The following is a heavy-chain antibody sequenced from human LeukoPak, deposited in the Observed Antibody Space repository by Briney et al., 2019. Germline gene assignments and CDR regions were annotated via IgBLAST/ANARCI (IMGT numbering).Heavy chain of an antibody. D-gene: IGHD2-15*01. CDR3: ARVVVVAATVYYFDY. V-gene: IGHV1-2*02. Sequence: AASVKVSCKASGYTFTGYYMHWVRQAPGQGLEWMGWINPNSGGTNYAQKFQGRVTMTRDTSISTAYMELSRLRSDDTAVYYCARVVVVAATVYYFDYWGQGTLVTVSS. J-gene: IGHJ4*02. CDR2: INPNSGGT. CDR1: GYTFTGYY.